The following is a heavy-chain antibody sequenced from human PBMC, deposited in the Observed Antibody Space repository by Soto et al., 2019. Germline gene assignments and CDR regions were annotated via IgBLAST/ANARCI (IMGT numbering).Heavy chain of an antibody. CDR2: ISGSGGST. D-gene: IGHD5-12*01. CDR1: GFTFSSYA. J-gene: IGHJ4*02. Sequence: GGSLRLSCAASGFTFSSYAMSWVRQAPGKGLEWVSAISGSGGSTYYADSVKGRFTISRDNSKNTLYLQMNSLRVEDTVVYYCAKAGYSGYDIGLGFDYWGQGTLVTVSS. V-gene: IGHV3-23*01. CDR3: AKAGYSGYDIGLGFDY.